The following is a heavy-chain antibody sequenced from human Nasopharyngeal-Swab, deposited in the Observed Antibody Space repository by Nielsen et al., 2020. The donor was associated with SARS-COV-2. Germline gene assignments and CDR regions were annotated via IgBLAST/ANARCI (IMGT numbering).Heavy chain of an antibody. CDR1: GFTFSSYA. Sequence: GESLKISCAASGFTFSSYAISWVRQAPGKGLEWVSVISGSDYSTYYADSVKGRFTISRDNSKNTVSLQMNSLRVEDTAVYYCARDRPHWGCDYWGQGTLVTVSS. CDR2: ISGSDYST. CDR3: ARDRPHWGCDY. V-gene: IGHV3-23*01. J-gene: IGHJ4*02. D-gene: IGHD3-16*01.